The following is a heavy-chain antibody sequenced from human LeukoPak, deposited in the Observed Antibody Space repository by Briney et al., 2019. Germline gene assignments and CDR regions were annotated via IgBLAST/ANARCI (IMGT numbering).Heavy chain of an antibody. CDR1: GFTFRDYE. CDR2: ISTSGSTI. Sequence: GGSLRLSCAASGFTFRDYEMNWVRQAPGKGLEWVSYISTSGSTIYYADSVKGRFTVSRDNTKNSLFLQMDSLRGEDTAVYYCARDSKGYSGYDLGGGFDNWGQGTLVTVSS. V-gene: IGHV3-48*03. CDR3: ARDSKGYSGYDLGGGFDN. D-gene: IGHD5-12*01. J-gene: IGHJ4*02.